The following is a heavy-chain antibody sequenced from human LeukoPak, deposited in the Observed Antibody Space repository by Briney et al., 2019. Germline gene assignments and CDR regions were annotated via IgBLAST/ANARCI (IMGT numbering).Heavy chain of an antibody. CDR3: AKDWRSGSYYAGPNYFDY. D-gene: IGHD1-26*01. V-gene: IGHV3-23*01. CDR1: GFTSSSYA. Sequence: ARSTRLSCAASGFTSSSYAMSCVRQAPRKGLGWVSSIIGRGGRTYYAHCVKGRFTISRDNSKNTLYLQVNSLRAEDTAVYYCAKDWRSGSYYAGPNYFDYWGQGTLVTVSS. J-gene: IGHJ4*02. CDR2: IIGRGGRT.